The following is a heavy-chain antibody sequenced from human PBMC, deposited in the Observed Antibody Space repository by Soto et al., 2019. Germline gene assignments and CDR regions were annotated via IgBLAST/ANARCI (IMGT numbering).Heavy chain of an antibody. Sequence: ASVKVSCKASGYTFSTYGISWVRQAPGQGLEWMGWISVYNGNTNYAQSLQGRVTMTTDTSTSTAYMELRSLRSDDTAVYYCARDPQLERRREFDYWGQGTLVTVSS. CDR3: ARDPQLERRREFDY. V-gene: IGHV1-18*01. CDR2: ISVYNGNT. CDR1: GYTFSTYG. J-gene: IGHJ4*02. D-gene: IGHD1-1*01.